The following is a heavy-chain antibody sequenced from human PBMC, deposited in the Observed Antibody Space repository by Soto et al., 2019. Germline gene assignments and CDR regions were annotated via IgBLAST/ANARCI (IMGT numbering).Heavy chain of an antibody. Sequence: GGSLRLSCSASGFTFSSYAMHWVRQAPGKGLEYVSAISSNGGSTYYADSVKGRFTISRDNSKNTLYLQMSSLRAEDTAVYYCVKNGGITMVREPPVVSYYGMDVWGQGTTVTVSS. V-gene: IGHV3-64D*06. CDR1: GFTFSSYA. D-gene: IGHD3-10*01. CDR3: VKNGGITMVREPPVVSYYGMDV. CDR2: ISSNGGST. J-gene: IGHJ6*02.